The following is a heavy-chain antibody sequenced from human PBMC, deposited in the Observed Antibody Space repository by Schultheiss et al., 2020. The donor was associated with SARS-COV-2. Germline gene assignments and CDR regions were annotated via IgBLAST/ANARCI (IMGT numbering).Heavy chain of an antibody. V-gene: IGHV4-39*07. J-gene: IGHJ6*03. CDR3: ARVLAYYDISYMDV. D-gene: IGHD3-22*01. CDR1: GGSISSSSYY. CDR2: MSYSGST. Sequence: SETLSLTCTVSGGSISSSSYYWGWIRQPPGKGLEWIGYMSYSGSTEYNPSLKSRVTISVDTSKNQFSLKLSSVTAADTAVYYCARVLAYYDISYMDVWGKGTTVTVSS.